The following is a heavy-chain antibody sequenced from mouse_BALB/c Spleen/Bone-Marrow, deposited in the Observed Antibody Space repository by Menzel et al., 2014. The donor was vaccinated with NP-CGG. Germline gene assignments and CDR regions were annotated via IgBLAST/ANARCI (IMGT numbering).Heavy chain of an antibody. D-gene: IGHD3-1*01. CDR3: TTLARNNFDY. Sequence: VQLQQSGTVLAMPGAAVKMSCKASGYTFSNYWMHWVKQRPGQGLEWIGTIYPGNSDTTYNQNFKGKAKLTAVTSTSTAYMELSSLTNEDSAVYYCTTLARNNFDYWGQGTTPTVSS. V-gene: IGHV1-5*01. CDR2: IYPGNSDT. CDR1: GYTFSNYW. J-gene: IGHJ2*01.